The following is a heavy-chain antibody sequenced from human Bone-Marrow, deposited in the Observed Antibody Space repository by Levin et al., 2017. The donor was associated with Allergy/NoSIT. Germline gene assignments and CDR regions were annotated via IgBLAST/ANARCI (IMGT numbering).Heavy chain of an antibody. CDR3: ARGLVGTTEYVY. CDR1: GDTFSNLP. Sequence: SVKVSCKASGDTFSNLPITWIRQAPGQGLEWMGGFIPKFSAASYAQKFQGRVTLTADESTSTAYMELSSLRSDDTAVYYCARGLVGTTEYVYWGQGALVTVSS. D-gene: IGHD1-7*01. CDR2: FIPKFSAA. V-gene: IGHV1-69*13. J-gene: IGHJ4*02.